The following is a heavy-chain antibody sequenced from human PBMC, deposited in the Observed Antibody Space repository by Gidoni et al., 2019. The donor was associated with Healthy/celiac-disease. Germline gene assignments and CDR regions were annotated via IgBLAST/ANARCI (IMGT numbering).Heavy chain of an antibody. V-gene: IGHV5-51*01. CDR2: IYPGDSDT. Sequence: EVQLVQSGAEVKKPGESLKIPCKGSGYSFTSYWIGWVRQMPGKGLEWMGIIYPGDSDTRYSPSFQGQVTISADKSISTAYLQWSSLKASDTAMYYCARQYYDSSGYYYLDAFDIWGQGTMVTVSS. CDR3: ARQYYDSSGYYYLDAFDI. D-gene: IGHD3-22*01. J-gene: IGHJ3*02. CDR1: GYSFTSYW.